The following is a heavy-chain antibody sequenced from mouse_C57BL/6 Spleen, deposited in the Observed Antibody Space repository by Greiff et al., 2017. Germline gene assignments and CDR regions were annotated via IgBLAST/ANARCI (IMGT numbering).Heavy chain of an antibody. J-gene: IGHJ4*01. D-gene: IGHD1-1*01. CDR1: GFSLTSYA. CDR3: ARTITTVVDYYAMDY. CDR2: IWTGGGT. Sequence: QVQLQQSGPGLVAPSQSLSITCTVSGFSLTSYAISWVRQPPGKGLEWLGVIWTGGGTNYNSALKSRLSISKDNSKSQVFLKMNSLQTDDTARYYCARTITTVVDYYAMDYWGQGTSVTVSS. V-gene: IGHV2-9-1*01.